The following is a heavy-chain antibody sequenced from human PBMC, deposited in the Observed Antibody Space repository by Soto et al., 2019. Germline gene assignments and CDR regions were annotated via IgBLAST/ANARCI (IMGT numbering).Heavy chain of an antibody. V-gene: IGHV4-30-4*01. J-gene: IGHJ4*02. D-gene: IGHD3-22*01. CDR2: IYYSGST. CDR3: ARVGGSGYYYENQFDY. Sequence: QVQLQESGPGLVKPSQTLSLTCTVSGGSISSGDYYWSWIRQPPGKGLEWIGYIYYSGSTYYNPSLKSQVTISVDTSKNQFSLKLSSVTAADTAVYYCARVGGSGYYYENQFDYWGQGTLVTVSS. CDR1: GGSISSGDYY.